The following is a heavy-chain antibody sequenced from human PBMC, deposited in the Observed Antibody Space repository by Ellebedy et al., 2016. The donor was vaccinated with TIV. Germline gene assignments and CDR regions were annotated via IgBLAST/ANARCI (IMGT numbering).Heavy chain of an antibody. CDR2: ISSDGSRR. Sequence: GESLKISXAASGFTFRRFAMHWVRQAPGKGLEWVAVISSDGSRRSYADSVKGRFTISRDNSRNTLFVQMNSLRAEDTAVYYCARGDGGDSGTLGYWGQGTLVAVSS. CDR1: GFTFRRFA. V-gene: IGHV3-30*03. D-gene: IGHD4-23*01. J-gene: IGHJ4*02. CDR3: ARGDGGDSGTLGY.